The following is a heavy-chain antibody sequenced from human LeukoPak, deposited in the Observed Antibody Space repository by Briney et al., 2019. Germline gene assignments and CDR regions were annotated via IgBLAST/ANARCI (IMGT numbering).Heavy chain of an antibody. D-gene: IGHD1-26*01. CDR2: ISYDGSNK. J-gene: IGHJ4*02. Sequence: GKSLRLSCAASGFTFSSYGMHWVRQAPGKGLEWVAVISYDGSNKYYADSVKGRFTISRDNSKNTLYLQMNSLRAEDTAVYYCAKDRVGASPLDYWGQGTPVTVSS. CDR1: GFTFSSYG. CDR3: AKDRVGASPLDY. V-gene: IGHV3-30*18.